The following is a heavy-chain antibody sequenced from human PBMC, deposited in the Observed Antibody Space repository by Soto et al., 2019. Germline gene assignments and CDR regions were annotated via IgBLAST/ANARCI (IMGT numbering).Heavy chain of an antibody. Sequence: QVQLQQWGAGLLKPSETLSLTCAVNGGSLSYDCWSWIRQPPGKGLEWIGEINHSGSTHYNPSLKSRVTVSIDTSTNQFSLKLGSVTAGQTAVYYCGHSPRGVVIASGVYWGQGILVTVSS. CDR3: GHSPRGVVIASGVY. CDR2: INHSGST. D-gene: IGHD2-21*01. CDR1: GGSLSYDC. V-gene: IGHV4-34*01. J-gene: IGHJ4*02.